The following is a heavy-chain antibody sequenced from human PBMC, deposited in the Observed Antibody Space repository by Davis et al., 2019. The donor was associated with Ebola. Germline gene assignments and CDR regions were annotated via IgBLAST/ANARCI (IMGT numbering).Heavy chain of an antibody. D-gene: IGHD2-15*01. CDR3: ARDLIVVVVAATSGYYYYGMDV. CDR1: GYTFTSYY. CDR2: INPSGGST. J-gene: IGHJ6*02. Sequence: ASVNVSCKASGYTFTSYYMHWVRQAPGQGLEWMGIINPSGGSTSYAQKFQGRVTMTRDTSTSTVYMELSSLRSEDTAVYYCARDLIVVVVAATSGYYYYGMDVWGQGTTVTVSS. V-gene: IGHV1-46*01.